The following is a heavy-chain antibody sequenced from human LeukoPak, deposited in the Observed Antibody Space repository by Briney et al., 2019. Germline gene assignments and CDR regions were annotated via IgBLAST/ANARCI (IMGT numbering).Heavy chain of an antibody. D-gene: IGHD3-22*01. CDR1: GGSISSYY. V-gene: IGHV4-59*01. Sequence: SETLSLTCTVSGGSISSYYWSWIRQPPGKGLEWIGYIYYSGSTNYNPSLESRVTISVDTSKNQFSLKLSSVTAADTAVYYCARVIPYDSSGYYVRAFDIWGQGTMVTVSS. J-gene: IGHJ3*02. CDR2: IYYSGST. CDR3: ARVIPYDSSGYYVRAFDI.